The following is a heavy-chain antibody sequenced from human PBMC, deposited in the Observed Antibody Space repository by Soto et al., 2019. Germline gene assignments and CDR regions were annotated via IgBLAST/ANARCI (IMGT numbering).Heavy chain of an antibody. CDR1: GYTFSDYY. J-gene: IGHJ4*02. D-gene: IGHD2-15*01. Sequence: ASVKVSCKASGYTFSDYYIHWVRQAPGQGLEWMGWINPNTGATNYAQKFQGRVALTRDKSISTAYMALNRLTSDDTAVYYCVRLDVGNRWWGQGTLVTVSS. CDR3: VRLDVGNRW. CDR2: INPNTGAT. V-gene: IGHV1-2*02.